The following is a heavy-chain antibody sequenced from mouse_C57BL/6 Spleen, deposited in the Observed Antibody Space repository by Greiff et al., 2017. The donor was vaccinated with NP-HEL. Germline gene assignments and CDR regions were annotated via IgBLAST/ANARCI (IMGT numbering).Heavy chain of an antibody. CDR2: IDPENGDT. Sequence: VQLKESGAELVRPGASVKLSCTASGFNIKDDYMHWVKQRPEQGLEWIGWIDPENGDTEYASKFQGKATITADTSSNTAYLQLSSLTSEDTAVYYCTTEDYDAHYFDYWGQGTTLTVSS. CDR1: GFNIKDDY. CDR3: TTEDYDAHYFDY. J-gene: IGHJ2*01. V-gene: IGHV14-4*01. D-gene: IGHD2-4*01.